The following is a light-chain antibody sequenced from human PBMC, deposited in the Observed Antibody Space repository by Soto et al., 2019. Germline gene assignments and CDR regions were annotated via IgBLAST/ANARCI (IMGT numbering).Light chain of an antibody. CDR2: LGS. CDR3: MQALQTPYT. J-gene: IGKJ2*01. Sequence: DIVMTQSPLSLPVTPGEPASISCRSSQSLLHGNGYNYLDWYLQKPGQSPQLLIYLGSNRASGVPDRFSGSGSGTDFTLKISRVEAEDVGIYYCMQALQTPYTFGLGTKLEVK. V-gene: IGKV2-28*01. CDR1: QSLLHGNGYNY.